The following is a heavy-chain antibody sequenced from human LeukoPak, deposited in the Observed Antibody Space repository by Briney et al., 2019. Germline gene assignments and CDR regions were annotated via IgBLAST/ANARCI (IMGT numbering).Heavy chain of an antibody. V-gene: IGHV3-33*06. Sequence: PGGSLRLSCAASGFSFSNYGMHWVRQAPGKGLEWVAVAWPDGRIQYYADSVKGRFTISRDNSRNTLYLQLNSLRAEDTAVYYCAKKTGYSSSWYYFDYWGQGTLVTVSS. D-gene: IGHD6-13*01. CDR1: GFSFSNYG. CDR2: AWPDGRIQ. J-gene: IGHJ4*02. CDR3: AKKTGYSSSWYYFDY.